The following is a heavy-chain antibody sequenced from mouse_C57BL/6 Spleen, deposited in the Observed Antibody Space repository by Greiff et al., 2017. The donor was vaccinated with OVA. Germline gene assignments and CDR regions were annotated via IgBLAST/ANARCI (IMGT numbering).Heavy chain of an antibody. V-gene: IGHV1-82*01. CDR2: IYPGDGDT. J-gene: IGHJ4*01. D-gene: IGHD2-10*01. CDR1: GYAFSSSW. CDR3: ARETYYGNYEAMDY. Sequence: QVQLQQSGPELVKPGASVKISCKASGYAFSSSWMNWVKQRPGKGLEWIGRIYPGDGDTNYNGKFKGKATLTADKSSSTAYMQLSSLTSEDSTVYFCARETYYGNYEAMDYWGQGTSVTVSS.